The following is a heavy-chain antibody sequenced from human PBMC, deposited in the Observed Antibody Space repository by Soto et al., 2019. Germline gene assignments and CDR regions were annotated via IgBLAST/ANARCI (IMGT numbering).Heavy chain of an antibody. J-gene: IGHJ4*02. CDR3: AREDTAMTSFDY. CDR1: GGSISSYY. D-gene: IGHD5-18*01. V-gene: IGHV4-59*01. Sequence: QVQLQESGPGLVKPSETLALTCTVSGGSISSYYWSWIRQPPGKGLEWIGYIYYSGSNNYNPSRKRRVTLSVDTSKNQFSLKLSSVTAADKAVYYCAREDTAMTSFDYWGQGTLVTVSS. CDR2: IYYSGSN.